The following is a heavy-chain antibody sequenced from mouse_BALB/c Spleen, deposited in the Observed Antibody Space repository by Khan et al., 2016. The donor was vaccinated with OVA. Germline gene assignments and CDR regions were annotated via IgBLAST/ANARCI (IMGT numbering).Heavy chain of an antibody. CDR1: DFNVKDYY. J-gene: IGHJ3*01. CDR3: ARSGYSAWFAY. Sequence: VQLKQSGAELVRPGALGKLSCKASDFNVKDYYMHWVKQRPEQGLEWIGWIDPENGETVYDPKFQGKAIMTADTSSNTAYLQLSSLTSEDTAVYYCARSGYSAWFAYWGQGTLVTVSA. CDR2: IDPENGET. V-gene: IGHV14-1*02.